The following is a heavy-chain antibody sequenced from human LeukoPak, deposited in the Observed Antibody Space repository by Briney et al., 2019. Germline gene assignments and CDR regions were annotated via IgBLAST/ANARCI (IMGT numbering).Heavy chain of an antibody. Sequence: SETLSLTCTVSGGSISSYHWSWIRQPPGKGLEWIGYIYTSGSTNYNPSLKSRVTISVDTSKNQFSLKLSSVTAADTAVYYCARRGDCSSTSCYLSNYMDVWGKGTTVTVSS. V-gene: IGHV4-4*09. CDR2: IYTSGST. CDR3: ARRGDCSSTSCYLSNYMDV. J-gene: IGHJ6*03. CDR1: GGSISSYH. D-gene: IGHD2-2*03.